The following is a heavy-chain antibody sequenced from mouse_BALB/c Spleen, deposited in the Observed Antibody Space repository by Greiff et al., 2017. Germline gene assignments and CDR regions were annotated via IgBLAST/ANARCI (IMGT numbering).Heavy chain of an antibody. J-gene: IGHJ4*01. V-gene: IGHV5-17*02. CDR2: ISSGSSTI. Sequence: EVNVVESGGGLVQPGGSRKLSCAASGFTFSSFGMHWVRQAPEKGLEWVAYISSGSSTIYYADTVKGRFTISRDNPKNTLFLQMTSLRSEDTAMYYCASISYWGQGTSVTVSS. CDR1: GFTFSSFG. CDR3: ASISY.